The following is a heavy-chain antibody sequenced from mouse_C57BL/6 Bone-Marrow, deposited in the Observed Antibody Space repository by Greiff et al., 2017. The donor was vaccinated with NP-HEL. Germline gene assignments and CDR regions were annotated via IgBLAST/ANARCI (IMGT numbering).Heavy chain of an antibody. J-gene: IGHJ1*03. D-gene: IGHD1-1*01. CDR1: GYTFTSYW. V-gene: IGHV1-7*01. CDR2: INPSSGYT. Sequence: QVQLQQSGAELAKPGASVKLSCKASGYTFTSYWLHWVKQRPGQGLEWIGYINPSSGYTKYIQKFKDKATLTADKSSSTAYMQLSSLTYEDSAVYYCARRLRGWYFDVWGTGTTVTVSS. CDR3: ARRLRGWYFDV.